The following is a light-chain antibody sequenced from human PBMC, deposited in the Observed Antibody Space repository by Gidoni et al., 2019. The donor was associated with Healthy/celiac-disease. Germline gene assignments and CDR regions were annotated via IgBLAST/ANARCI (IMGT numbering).Light chain of an antibody. Sequence: EIVLTQSPCTLSLSPGERATLSCRASQSVSSSYLAWYQQKPGQAPRLLIYGASSRATGIPDRFSGSGSGTDFTLNISRLEPEDFAVYYCQQYGSSPPDTFGQGTKLEIK. CDR1: QSVSSSY. CDR2: GAS. V-gene: IGKV3-20*01. CDR3: QQYGSSPPDT. J-gene: IGKJ2*01.